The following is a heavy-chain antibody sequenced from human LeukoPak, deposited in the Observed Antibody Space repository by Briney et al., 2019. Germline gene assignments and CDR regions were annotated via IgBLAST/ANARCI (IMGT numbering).Heavy chain of an antibody. CDR2: INPNSGGT. J-gene: IGHJ4*02. Sequence: ASMKVSCKASGYTFTGYYMHWVRQAPGQGLEWMGWINPNSGGTNYAQKFQGRVTMTRDTSISTAYMELSRLRSDDTAVYYCARDSGIAVAGYDYWGQGTLVTVSS. CDR3: ARDSGIAVAGYDY. V-gene: IGHV1-2*02. CDR1: GYTFTGYY. D-gene: IGHD6-19*01.